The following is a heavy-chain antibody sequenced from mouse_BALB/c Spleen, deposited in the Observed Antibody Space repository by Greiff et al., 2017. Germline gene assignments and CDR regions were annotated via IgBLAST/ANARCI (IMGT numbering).Heavy chain of an antibody. Sequence: QVQLKESGAELARPGASVKMSCNASGYTFTSYTMHWVKQRPGQGLEWIGYINPSSGYTNYNQKFKDKATLTADKSSSTAYMQLSSLTSEDSAVYYCARSGPLYAMDYWGQGTSVTVSS. V-gene: IGHV1-4*01. CDR3: ARSGPLYAMDY. CDR1: GYTFTSYT. CDR2: INPSSGYT. J-gene: IGHJ4*01.